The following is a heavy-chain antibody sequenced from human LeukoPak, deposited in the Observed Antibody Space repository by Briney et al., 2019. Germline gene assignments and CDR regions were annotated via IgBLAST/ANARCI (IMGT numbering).Heavy chain of an antibody. CDR2: IDPSDSYI. V-gene: IGHV5-10-1*01. CDR1: GYSFSTYW. D-gene: IGHD2-8*02. CDR3: ARRYSTGHHDY. J-gene: IGHJ4*02. Sequence: GESLKISCKGSGYSFSTYWISWVRQMPGKGLEWMGRIDPSDSYINYSPSFQGHVTISADKSISTAYLQWSSLKASDSAMYYCARRYSTGHHDYWGQGTLVTVSS.